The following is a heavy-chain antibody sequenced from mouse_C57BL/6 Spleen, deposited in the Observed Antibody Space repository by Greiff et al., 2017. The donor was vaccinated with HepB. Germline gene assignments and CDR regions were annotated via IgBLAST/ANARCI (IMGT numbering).Heavy chain of an antibody. D-gene: IGHD1-1*01. CDR1: GYTFTSYT. Sequence: QVQLKQSGAELARPGASVKMSCKASGYTFTSYTMHWVKQRPGQGLEWIGYINPSSGYTKYNQKFKDKATLTADKSSSTAYMQLSSLTSEDSAVYYCAREGGITTEYFDVWGTGTTVTVSS. CDR2: INPSSGYT. CDR3: AREGGITTEYFDV. V-gene: IGHV1-4*01. J-gene: IGHJ1*03.